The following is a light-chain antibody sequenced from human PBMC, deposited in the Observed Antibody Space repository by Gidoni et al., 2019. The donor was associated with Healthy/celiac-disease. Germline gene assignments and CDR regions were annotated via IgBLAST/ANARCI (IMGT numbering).Light chain of an antibody. CDR2: SNN. Sequence: QSVLTQPPSASGTPWQRVTISCSGSSSHIGSNTVNWYQQLPGTAPKLLIYSNNQRPSGVPARFSGSKSGTSSSLAISGLQPEADADYYCAALDDSLNGLFGGGTKLTVL. CDR1: SSHIGSNT. V-gene: IGLV1-44*01. CDR3: AALDDSLNGL. J-gene: IGLJ2*01.